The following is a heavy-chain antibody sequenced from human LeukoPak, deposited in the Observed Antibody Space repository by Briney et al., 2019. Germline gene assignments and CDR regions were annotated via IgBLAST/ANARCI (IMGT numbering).Heavy chain of an antibody. CDR2: IIPIFGTA. CDR1: GGTFSSYA. CDR3: AREFPLVVAVLGYNWFDP. D-gene: IGHD2-15*01. Sequence: SVKVSCKASGGTFSSYAISWVRQAPGQGLEWMGGIIPIFGTANYAQKFQGRVTITADKSTSTAYMELSSLRSEDTAVYYCAREFPLVVAVLGYNWFDPWGQGTLVTVSS. J-gene: IGHJ5*02. V-gene: IGHV1-69*06.